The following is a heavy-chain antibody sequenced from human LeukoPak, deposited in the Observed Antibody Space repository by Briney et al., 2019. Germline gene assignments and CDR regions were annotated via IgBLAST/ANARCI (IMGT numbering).Heavy chain of an antibody. CDR1: GGTFSSYA. Sequence: AASVKVSCKASGGTFSSYAISWVRQAPGQGLEWMGWISAYNGNTNYAQKLQGRVTMTTDTSTSTAYMELRSLRSDDTAVYYCARILIDYYDSSGYYRELYYFDYWGQGTLVTVSS. CDR3: ARILIDYYDSSGYYRELYYFDY. CDR2: ISAYNGNT. J-gene: IGHJ4*02. V-gene: IGHV1-18*01. D-gene: IGHD3-22*01.